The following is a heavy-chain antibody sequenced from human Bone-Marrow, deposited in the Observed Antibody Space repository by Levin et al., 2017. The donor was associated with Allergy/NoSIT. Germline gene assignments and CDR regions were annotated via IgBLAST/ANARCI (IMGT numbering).Heavy chain of an antibody. J-gene: IGHJ3*02. CDR3: ARDRDYDFWSGYPTYDAFDI. CDR1: GFPFSSYS. D-gene: IGHD3-3*01. V-gene: IGHV3-48*04. Sequence: LSLTCAASGFPFSSYSMNWVRQAPGKGLEWVSYISSSSSTIYYADSVKGRFTISRDNAKNSLYLQINSLRAEDTAVYYCARDRDYDFWSGYPTYDAFDIWGQGTMVTVSS. CDR2: ISSSSSTI.